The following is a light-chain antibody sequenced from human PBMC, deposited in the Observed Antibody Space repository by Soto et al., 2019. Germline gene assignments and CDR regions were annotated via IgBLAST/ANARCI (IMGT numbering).Light chain of an antibody. CDR2: GNS. J-gene: IGLJ3*02. Sequence: QSVLTQPPSVSGAPGQRVAISCTGSSSNSGAGYNVHWYQQLPGTAPKLLIYGNSNRPSGVPDRFSGSKSGTSASLAITGLQAEDEADYYCQSYDSSLSGWVFGGGTQLTV. CDR3: QSYDSSLSGWV. V-gene: IGLV1-40*01. CDR1: SSNSGAGYN.